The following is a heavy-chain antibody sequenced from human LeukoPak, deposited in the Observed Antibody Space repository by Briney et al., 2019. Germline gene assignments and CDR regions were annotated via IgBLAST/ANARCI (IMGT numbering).Heavy chain of an antibody. CDR1: GYTFTGYY. D-gene: IGHD3-22*01. CDR2: INPNSGGT. J-gene: IGHJ3*02. V-gene: IGHV1-2*02. CDR3: ARYFYDSSGSSRDAFDI. Sequence: ASVTVSCKTSGYTFTGYYMHWVRQAPGQGLEWMGWINPNSGGTNYAQRFQGRVTMTRDTSMSTAYMELSRLRSDDSAVYYCARYFYDSSGSSRDAFDIWGQGTMVTVS.